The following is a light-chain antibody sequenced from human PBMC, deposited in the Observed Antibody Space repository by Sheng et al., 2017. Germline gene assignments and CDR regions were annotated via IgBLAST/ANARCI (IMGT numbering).Light chain of an antibody. Sequence: DIQMTQSPSSLSASIGDRVTITCRASQGISSYLAWYQQKPGKVPKLLIYGASTLQSGVPSRFSGSGSGTDFTLTVSSLQPEDVATYYCQNLHSAPLTFGGGTKVEIK. CDR2: GAS. CDR3: QNLHSAPLT. CDR1: QGISSY. V-gene: IGKV1-27*01. J-gene: IGKJ4*01.